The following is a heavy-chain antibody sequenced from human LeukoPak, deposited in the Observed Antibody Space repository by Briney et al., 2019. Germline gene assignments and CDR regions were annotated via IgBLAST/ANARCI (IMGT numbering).Heavy chain of an antibody. CDR1: GYTFTGYY. CDR3: ARSEYYDYVWGTPEGYFDY. V-gene: IGHV1-46*01. CDR2: INPSGGST. Sequence: GASVKVSCKASGYTFTGYYMHWVRQAPGQGLEWMGIINPSGGSTSYAQKFQGRVTMTRDMSTSTVYMELSSLRSEDTAVYYCARSEYYDYVWGTPEGYFDYWGQGTLVTVSS. D-gene: IGHD3-16*01. J-gene: IGHJ4*02.